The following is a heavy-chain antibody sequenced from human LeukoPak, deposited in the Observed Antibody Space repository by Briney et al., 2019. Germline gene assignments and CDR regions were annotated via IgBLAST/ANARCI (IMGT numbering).Heavy chain of an antibody. D-gene: IGHD3-16*02. CDR1: GYTFTGYY. Sequence: GASVKVSCKASGYTFTGYYMHWVRPAPGQGLAWMGWINPNSGGTNYAQKFQGRVTMTRDTSISTAYMELSRLRSDDTAVYYCARAFPSMITFGGVIDPDHYFDYWGQGTLVTVSS. J-gene: IGHJ4*02. CDR3: ARAFPSMITFGGVIDPDHYFDY. CDR2: INPNSGGT. V-gene: IGHV1-2*02.